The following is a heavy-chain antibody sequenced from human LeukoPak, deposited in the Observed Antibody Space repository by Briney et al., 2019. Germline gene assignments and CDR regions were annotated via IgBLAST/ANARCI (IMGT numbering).Heavy chain of an antibody. Sequence: SETLSLTCTVSGGSISSGDYYWSWIRQPPGEGLEWIGYIYYSGSTYYNPSLKSRVTISVDTSKNQFSLKLSSVTAADTAVYYCARDGYGDPLDYWGQGTLVTVSS. D-gene: IGHD4-17*01. CDR1: GGSISSGDYY. J-gene: IGHJ4*02. CDR3: ARDGYGDPLDY. V-gene: IGHV4-30-4*01. CDR2: IYYSGST.